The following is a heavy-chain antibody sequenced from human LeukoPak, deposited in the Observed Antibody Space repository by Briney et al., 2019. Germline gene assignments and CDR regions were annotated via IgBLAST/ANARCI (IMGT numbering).Heavy chain of an antibody. CDR1: GGSISSYY. J-gene: IGHJ4*02. CDR2: IYTSGST. CDR3: ARDGDQTGYFDY. V-gene: IGHV4-4*07. D-gene: IGHD7-27*01. Sequence: SETLSLTCTVSGGSISSYYWSWIRQPAGKGLEWIGRIYTSGSTNYNPSLKSRVTISVDTSKNQFSLKLSSVTAADTAVYYCARDGDQTGYFDYWGQGTLVTVSS.